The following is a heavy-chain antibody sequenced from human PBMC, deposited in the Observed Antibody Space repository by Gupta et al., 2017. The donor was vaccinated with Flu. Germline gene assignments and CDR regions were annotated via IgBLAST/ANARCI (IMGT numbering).Heavy chain of an antibody. CDR2: INHSGST. Sequence: QVQLQQWGAGLLKPSETLSLTCAVYGGSFIGYYWSWIRPPPGKGLEWTGEINHSGSTNYNPSLKSRLTISVDTSKNQFSLKLSSVTAADTAVYYCARVTYYYDSSGYYYLGNYYYGMDVWGQGTTVTVSS. CDR1: GGSFIGYY. V-gene: IGHV4-34*01. CDR3: ARVTYYYDSSGYYYLGNYYYGMDV. J-gene: IGHJ6*02. D-gene: IGHD3-22*01.